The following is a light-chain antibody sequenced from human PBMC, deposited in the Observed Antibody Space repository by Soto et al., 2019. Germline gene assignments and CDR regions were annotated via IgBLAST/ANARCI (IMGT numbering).Light chain of an antibody. V-gene: IGLV2-14*01. CDR1: ASDIGSYDF. CDR3: SSYTNRNPLGL. Sequence: QSVLTQPASVSGSPGQSITISCTGSASDIGSYDFVSWYQQHPGKAPQLLIYEVHKRPSGVSDRFSGSKSGSSASLTISGLQADDEGLYFCSSYTNRNPLGLFCGVTKVTVL. J-gene: IGLJ2*01. CDR2: EVH.